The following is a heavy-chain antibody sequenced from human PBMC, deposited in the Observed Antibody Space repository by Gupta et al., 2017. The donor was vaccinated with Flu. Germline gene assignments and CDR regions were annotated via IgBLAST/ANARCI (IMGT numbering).Heavy chain of an antibody. V-gene: IGHV3-23*01. CDR3: AKAVGNSPSRYYFDY. Sequence: EVQLLESGGGLVQPGGSLRLSCAASGFTFTTYAMSWVRQAPGKGLEWVSLISVGGGSTYYADFVKGRFTISRDNSKNTLYLQMNSLRAEDTAVYYCAKAVGNSPSRYYFDYWGQGTLVTVSS. CDR2: ISVGGGST. D-gene: IGHD4-23*01. CDR1: GFTFTTYA. J-gene: IGHJ4*02.